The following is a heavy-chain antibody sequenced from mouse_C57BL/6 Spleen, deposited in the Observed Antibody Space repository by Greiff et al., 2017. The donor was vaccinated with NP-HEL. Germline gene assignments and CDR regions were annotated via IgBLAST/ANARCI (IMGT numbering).Heavy chain of an antibody. CDR3: ARDGSRRYYAMDY. V-gene: IGHV1-64*01. Sequence: VQLQQPGAELVKPGASVKLSCKASGYTFTSYWMHWVKQRPGQGLEWIGMIHPNSGSTNYNEKFKSKATLTVDKSSSTAYMQLSSLTSEDSAVYYCARDGSRRYYAMDYWGQGTSVTVSS. J-gene: IGHJ4*01. CDR1: GYTFTSYW. CDR2: IHPNSGST. D-gene: IGHD1-1*01.